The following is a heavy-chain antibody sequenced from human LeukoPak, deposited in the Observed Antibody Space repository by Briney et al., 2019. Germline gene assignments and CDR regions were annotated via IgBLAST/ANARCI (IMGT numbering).Heavy chain of an antibody. J-gene: IGHJ4*02. CDR3: AKAIRGGGIDMAFDY. CDR2: IHKSATT. V-gene: IGHV3-53*01. CDR1: GFTVSSNY. D-gene: IGHD6-13*01. Sequence: GGSLRLSCAASGFTVSSNYMTWVRQAPGKGLEWVSVIHKSATTYYADTVKGRFTISRDNSKNTLYLQMNSLRVEDTAVYYCAKAIRGGGIDMAFDYWGQGTLVTVSS.